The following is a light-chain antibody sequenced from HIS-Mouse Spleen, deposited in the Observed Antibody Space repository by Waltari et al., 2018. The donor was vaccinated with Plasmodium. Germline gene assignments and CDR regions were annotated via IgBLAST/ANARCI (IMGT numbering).Light chain of an antibody. J-gene: IGLJ2*01. CDR2: DVS. CDR3: SSYTSSSTLV. Sequence: QSALTQPASVSGSPGQSITLSCTGTSSDVVGYNYVPWYQQHPGKAPKLMIYDVSNRPSGVSNRFSGSKSGNTASLTISGLQAEDEADYYCSSYTSSSTLVFGGGTKLTVL. V-gene: IGLV2-14*03. CDR1: SSDVVGYNY.